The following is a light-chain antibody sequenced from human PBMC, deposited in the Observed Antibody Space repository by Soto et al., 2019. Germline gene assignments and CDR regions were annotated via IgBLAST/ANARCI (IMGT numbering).Light chain of an antibody. CDR1: QSVSSN. J-gene: IGKJ3*01. CDR3: QQYNNWPRIFT. V-gene: IGKV3-15*01. CDR2: GAS. Sequence: EIVMTQSPATLSVSPGERATLSCRASQSVSSNLAWYQQKPGQAPRLLIYGASTRATGIPARFSGSGSGTEFTHTISSLQSEDFAVYYCQQYNNWPRIFTFGPGTKVDIK.